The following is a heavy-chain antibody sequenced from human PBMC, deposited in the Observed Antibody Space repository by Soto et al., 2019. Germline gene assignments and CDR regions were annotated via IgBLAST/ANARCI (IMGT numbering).Heavy chain of an antibody. D-gene: IGHD3-3*01. CDR1: GFTFSSYG. J-gene: IGHJ6*02. CDR2: ISYDGSNK. Sequence: QVQLVESGGGVVQPGRSLRLSCAASGFTFSSYGMHWVRQAPGKGLEWVAVISYDGSNKYYADSVKGRFTISRDNSKNTLYLQMNSMGAEDTGVYYCAKDIKTYYDFWSGYSGQYGMDVWGQGTTVTVSS. V-gene: IGHV3-30*18. CDR3: AKDIKTYYDFWSGYSGQYGMDV.